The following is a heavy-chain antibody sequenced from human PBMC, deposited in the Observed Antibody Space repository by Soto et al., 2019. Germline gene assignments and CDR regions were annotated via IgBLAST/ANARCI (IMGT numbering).Heavy chain of an antibody. Sequence: EVQLVESGGGLVQPGGSLRLSCEASGFTFSSYEMNWVRQAPGKGLEWVSYISSSGSTIYYADSVKGRFTISRDNAKNSLYLQMNSLRAEDTAVYYCARDGYSSGWGDYWGQGTLVTVSS. V-gene: IGHV3-48*03. J-gene: IGHJ4*02. CDR3: ARDGYSSGWGDY. CDR2: ISSSGSTI. CDR1: GFTFSSYE. D-gene: IGHD6-19*01.